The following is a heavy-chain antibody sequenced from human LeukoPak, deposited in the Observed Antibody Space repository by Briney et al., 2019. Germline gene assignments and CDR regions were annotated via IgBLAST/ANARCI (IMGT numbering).Heavy chain of an antibody. V-gene: IGHV3-73*01. Sequence: GGSLKLSCAASGFTFSDSSIHWVRQASGKGLEWVGRIRSKPNTYATSYVASVRGRFTISRDDSKNTAYLRMNSLKTEDTAVYYCTRTSFGWGAFDIWGQGTVVTVSS. J-gene: IGHJ3*02. CDR3: TRTSFGWGAFDI. CDR1: GFTFSDSS. CDR2: IRSKPNTYAT. D-gene: IGHD3-16*01.